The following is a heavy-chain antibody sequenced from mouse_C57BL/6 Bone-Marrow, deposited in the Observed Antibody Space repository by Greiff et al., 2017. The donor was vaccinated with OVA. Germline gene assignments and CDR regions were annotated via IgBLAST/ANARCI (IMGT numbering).Heavy chain of an antibody. CDR3: TTRVYYFDY. J-gene: IGHJ2*01. CDR2: IDPENGDT. V-gene: IGHV14-4*01. CDR1: GFNIKDDY. Sequence: VQLQQSGAELVRPGASVKLSCTASGFNIKDDYMHWVKQRPEQGLEWIGWIDPENGDTEYASKFQGKATITADTSSNTAYLQLSSLTSEDTAVYYCTTRVYYFDYWGQGTTLSLL.